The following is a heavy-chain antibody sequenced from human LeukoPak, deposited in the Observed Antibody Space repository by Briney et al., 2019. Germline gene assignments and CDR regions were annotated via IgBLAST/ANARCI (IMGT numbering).Heavy chain of an antibody. CDR1: GGSISSYY. CDR2: IYYSGST. CDR3: ARVRYYDILTGLDAFDI. V-gene: IGHV4-59*01. J-gene: IGHJ3*02. D-gene: IGHD3-9*01. Sequence: PSETLSLTCTVSGGSISSYYWSWIRQPPGKGLEWIGYIYYSGSTNYNPSLKSRVTISVDTSKNQFSLKLSSVTAADTAVYYCARVRYYDILTGLDAFDIWGQGTMVTVSS.